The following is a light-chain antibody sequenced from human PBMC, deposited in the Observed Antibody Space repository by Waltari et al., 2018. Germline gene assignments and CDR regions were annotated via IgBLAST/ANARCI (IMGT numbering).Light chain of an antibody. V-gene: IGKV1-27*01. CDR1: QDIYIH. CDR2: GAS. CDR3: QKYNDVPQP. J-gene: IGKJ4*01. Sequence: DIQMTQSPSSLSASVGDRVTITCRASQDIYIHLAWYQQKTGEVPKLLIYGASTLHSGVPSRFSGRRSETDFTLTISSLQPEDFATYYCQKYNDVPQPFGGGTKVE.